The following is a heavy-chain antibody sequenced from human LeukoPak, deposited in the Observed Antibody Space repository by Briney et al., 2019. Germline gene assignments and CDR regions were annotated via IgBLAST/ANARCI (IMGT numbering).Heavy chain of an antibody. CDR1: GFTFSYYG. Sequence: GRSLRLSCVASGFTFSYYGMHWVRQAPGKGLEWGAVIHNDGSNKYYADSVRGRFTISRDTSKNTLWLQMNSLRAEDTAVYFCARGADTSCHYSHFDYWGQGTLVTVSS. J-gene: IGHJ4*02. D-gene: IGHD3-22*01. CDR2: IHNDGSNK. V-gene: IGHV3-33*01. CDR3: ARGADTSCHYSHFDY.